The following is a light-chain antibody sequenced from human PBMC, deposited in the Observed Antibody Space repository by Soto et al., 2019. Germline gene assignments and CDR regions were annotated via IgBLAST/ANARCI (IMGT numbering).Light chain of an antibody. CDR3: SAYVGSSILV. CDR1: SSDVGAYKY. Sequence: QSALTQPPSASGSPGQSVTISCTGTSSDVGAYKYVSWYQQYPGKAPKLIIYEVSKRPSGVPDRFSGSKSGNTASLTVSGLQAEDDDYYYSSAYVGSSILVFGGGTKLTVL. V-gene: IGLV2-8*01. CDR2: EVS. J-gene: IGLJ2*01.